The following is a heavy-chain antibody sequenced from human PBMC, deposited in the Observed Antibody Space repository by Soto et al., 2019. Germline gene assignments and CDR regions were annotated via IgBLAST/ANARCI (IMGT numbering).Heavy chain of an antibody. J-gene: IGHJ3*02. CDR3: ARARLAYCGGDCPNKNLDAFDI. Sequence: QVQLVESGGGVVQPGRSLRLSCAASGFTFSSYAMHWVRQAPGKGLEWVAVISYDGSNKYYADSVKGRFTISRDNSKNTLYLQMNSLRAEDTAVYYCARARLAYCGGDCPNKNLDAFDIWGQGTMVTVSS. V-gene: IGHV3-30-3*01. CDR1: GFTFSSYA. CDR2: ISYDGSNK. D-gene: IGHD2-21*02.